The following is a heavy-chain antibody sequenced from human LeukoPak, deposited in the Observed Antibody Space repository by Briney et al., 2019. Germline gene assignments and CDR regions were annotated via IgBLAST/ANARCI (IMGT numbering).Heavy chain of an antibody. Sequence: ASVKVSCKASGYTFTSYYIHWVRQAPGQGLEWMAIINPSGGTTSYAQKFQGRLTMTRDTSTSTVYMELSSLRSEDTAVYYCAVGFLGGSYCFDYWGQGTLVTVSS. V-gene: IGHV1-46*01. CDR1: GYTFTSYY. CDR2: INPSGGTT. CDR3: AVGFLGGSYCFDY. J-gene: IGHJ4*02. D-gene: IGHD1-26*01.